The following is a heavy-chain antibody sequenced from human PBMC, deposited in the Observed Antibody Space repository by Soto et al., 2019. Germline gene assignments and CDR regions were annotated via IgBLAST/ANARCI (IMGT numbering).Heavy chain of an antibody. J-gene: IGHJ4*02. CDR1: GFNFAAYT. V-gene: IGHV3-49*04. CDR3: SRSLAIDFDS. CDR2: IRRIAYGGTT. Sequence: GSLRRSCSASGFNFAAYTMSWGRLTPGKGLEWVGFIRRIAYGGTTDYAASVKGRFTISRDDSRKIVYLQMSRLKIEDTAVYYCSRSLAIDFDSWGQGTLVTVSS.